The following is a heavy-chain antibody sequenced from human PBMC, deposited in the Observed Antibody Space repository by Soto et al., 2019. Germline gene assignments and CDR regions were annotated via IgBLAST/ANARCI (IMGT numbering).Heavy chain of an antibody. CDR2: IIPIFGTA. Sequence: SVKVSCKASGGTFSSYAISWVRQAPGQGLEWMGGIIPIFGTANYAQKFQGRVTITADESTSTAYMELSSLRSEDTAVYYCATEYSSGWSRDTYYYGMDVWGQGTTVTVSS. V-gene: IGHV1-69*13. CDR1: GGTFSSYA. CDR3: ATEYSSGWSRDTYYYGMDV. J-gene: IGHJ6*02. D-gene: IGHD6-19*01.